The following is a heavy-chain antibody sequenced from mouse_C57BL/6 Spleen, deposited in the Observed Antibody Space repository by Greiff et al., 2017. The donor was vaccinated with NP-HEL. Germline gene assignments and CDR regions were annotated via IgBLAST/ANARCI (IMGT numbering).Heavy chain of an antibody. CDR3: AKGRSYYAMDY. V-gene: IGHV5-17*01. J-gene: IGHJ4*01. CDR2: ISSGSSTN. CDR1: GFTFSDYG. Sequence: EVQLVESGGGLVKPGGSLKLSCAASGFTFSDYGMHWVRQAPEKGLEWVAYISSGSSTNYYEDKVKGRFTLPRDNANNTLFLLMTSLRSEDTAMYYCAKGRSYYAMDYWGQGTSVTVSS.